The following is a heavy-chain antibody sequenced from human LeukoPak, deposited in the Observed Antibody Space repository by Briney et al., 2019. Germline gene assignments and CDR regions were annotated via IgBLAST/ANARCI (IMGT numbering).Heavy chain of an antibody. CDR1: GGSFNPYY. CDR3: ARWTPRTEMKGRNYYYGMDV. V-gene: IGHV4-34*01. J-gene: IGHJ6*04. Sequence: PSETVSLTCGDYGGSFNPYYWSWIRQPPGKGLEWDGEIHHNGSTYYKQSLQSRFTISVVSSKKQFSLTMTSVTATDTAIYYCARWTPRTEMKGRNYYYGMDVWGKGTTVTVSS. CDR2: IHHNGST. D-gene: IGHD3/OR15-3a*01.